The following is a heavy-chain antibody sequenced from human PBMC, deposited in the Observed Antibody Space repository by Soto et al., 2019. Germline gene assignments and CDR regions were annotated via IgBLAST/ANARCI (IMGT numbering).Heavy chain of an antibody. CDR1: GGSISSYY. CDR3: ARVWGGAFDF. D-gene: IGHD3-10*01. Sequence: QVQLQESGPGLVKPSETLSLTCTVSGGSISSYYWGWIRQPPGKGLEWIGYIYYSGSPNYNPSLKSRVTISVDTSTNQFSLKLSSVTAADTAVYYCARVWGGAFDFWGQGTMVTVSS. V-gene: IGHV4-59*01. J-gene: IGHJ3*01. CDR2: IYYSGSP.